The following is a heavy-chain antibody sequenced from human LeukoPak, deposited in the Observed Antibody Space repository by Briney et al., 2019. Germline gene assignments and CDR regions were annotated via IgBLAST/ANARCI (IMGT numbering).Heavy chain of an antibody. V-gene: IGHV5-10-1*01. CDR1: GYSFTSYW. Sequence: GESLRIPCKGSGYSFTSYWISWVRQMPGKGLEWMGRIDPSDSYTNYSPSFQGHVTISADKSISSAYLQWSSLKASDTAMYYCVFSGWYGAFDIWGQGTMVTVSS. CDR2: IDPSDSYT. D-gene: IGHD6-19*01. CDR3: VFSGWYGAFDI. J-gene: IGHJ3*02.